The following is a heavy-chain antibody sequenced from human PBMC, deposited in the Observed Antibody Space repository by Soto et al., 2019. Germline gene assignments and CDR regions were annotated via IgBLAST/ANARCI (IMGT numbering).Heavy chain of an antibody. CDR2: VIPLFGTT. Sequence: SVKVSCKAFGGTFSSYAISWVRQAPGQGLEWMGGVIPLFGTTNYAPRFQGRVAITADERARTAYMDLSSLKSEDTAVYYCATNNRASYHFDYWGQGTLVTVSS. J-gene: IGHJ4*02. D-gene: IGHD3-16*02. V-gene: IGHV1-69*13. CDR3: ATNNRASYHFDY. CDR1: GGTFSSYA.